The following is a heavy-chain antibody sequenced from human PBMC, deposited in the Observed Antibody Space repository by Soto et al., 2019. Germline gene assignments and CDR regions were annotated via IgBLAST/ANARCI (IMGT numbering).Heavy chain of an antibody. CDR2: IYYSGST. J-gene: IGHJ5*02. V-gene: IGHV4-59*01. Sequence: SETLSLTCTVSGGSISSYYWSWIRQPPGKGLEWIGYIYYSGSTNYNPSLKSRVTISVDTSKNQFSLKLSSVTAADTALYYCARARQLVTWLDPWGQGTLVTVSS. D-gene: IGHD5-18*01. CDR1: GGSISSYY. CDR3: ARARQLVTWLDP.